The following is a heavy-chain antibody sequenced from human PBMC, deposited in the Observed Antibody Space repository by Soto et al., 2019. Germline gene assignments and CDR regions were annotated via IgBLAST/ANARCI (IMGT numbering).Heavy chain of an antibody. CDR2: ISYDGTKK. CDR3: ARDLVVDIVVVVAATRGNYFDY. J-gene: IGHJ4*02. V-gene: IGHV3-30-3*01. CDR1: GFTFCSYV. Sequence: PGGSLRLSCAASGFTFCSYVMHWVRQAPGKGLEWVAVISYDGTKKYHADSVKGRFTISRDNSKNTLYLQMNSLRAEDTAVYYCARDLVVDIVVVVAATRGNYFDYWGQGTLVTVSS. D-gene: IGHD2-15*01.